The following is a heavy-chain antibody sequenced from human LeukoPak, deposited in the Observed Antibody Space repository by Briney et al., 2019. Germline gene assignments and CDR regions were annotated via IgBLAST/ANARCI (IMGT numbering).Heavy chain of an antibody. CDR3: ARGPRLELRYYYYYYMDV. D-gene: IGHD1-7*01. CDR1: GGSFSGYY. J-gene: IGHJ6*03. V-gene: IGHV4-34*01. CDR2: INHSGST. Sequence: SETLSLTCAVYGGSFSGYYWSGIHQPPGKGLEWIGEINHSGSTNYNPSLKSRVTISVDTSKNQVSLKLSSVTAADTAVYYCARGPRLELRYYYYYYMDVWGKGTTVTVSS.